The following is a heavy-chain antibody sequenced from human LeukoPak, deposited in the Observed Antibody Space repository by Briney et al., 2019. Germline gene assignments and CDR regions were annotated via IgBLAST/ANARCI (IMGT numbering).Heavy chain of an antibody. CDR1: GGSISSYY. CDR2: IYYSGST. J-gene: IGHJ5*02. Sequence: SETLSLTCTVSGGSISSYYWSWIRQPPEKGLEWIGYIYYSGSTNYNPSLKSRVTISVDTSKNQFSLKLSSVTAADTAVYYCARDTKEYSGYENWFDPWGQGTLVTVSS. V-gene: IGHV4-59*01. CDR3: ARDTKEYSGYENWFDP. D-gene: IGHD5-12*01.